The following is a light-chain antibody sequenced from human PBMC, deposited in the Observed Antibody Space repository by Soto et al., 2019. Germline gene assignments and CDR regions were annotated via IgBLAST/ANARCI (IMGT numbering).Light chain of an antibody. J-gene: IGKJ5*01. V-gene: IGKV3-15*01. CDR3: QQRSNWPPN. CDR1: QSVGSN. CDR2: GAS. Sequence: ERVMTQSPATLSVSPGERATLSCRASQSVGSNLAWYQQKPGQAPRLLIFGASSRATGVPARFGGSGSGTEFTLTISSLQPEDFAVYYCQQRSNWPPNFGQGTRLEIK.